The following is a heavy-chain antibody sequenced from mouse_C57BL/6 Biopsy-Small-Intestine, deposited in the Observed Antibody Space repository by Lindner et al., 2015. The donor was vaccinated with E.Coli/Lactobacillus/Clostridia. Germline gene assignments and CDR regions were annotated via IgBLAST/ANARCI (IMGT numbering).Heavy chain of an antibody. V-gene: IGHV1-42*01. CDR3: ARSDEGSFAY. CDR2: VNPSTGGS. J-gene: IGHJ3*01. Sequence: VQLQESGPELVKPGASVKISCKTSGYSFTDYYMNWVKLSPEKSLEWIGEVNPSTGGSTYKQKFKAKATLTVDKSSSTVYMQLKSLTSEDSAVYYCARSDEGSFAYWGQGTLVTVSA. CDR1: GYSFTDYY.